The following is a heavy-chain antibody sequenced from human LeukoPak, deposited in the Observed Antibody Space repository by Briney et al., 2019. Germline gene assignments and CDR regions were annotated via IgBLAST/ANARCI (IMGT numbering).Heavy chain of an antibody. CDR1: GGSISSYY. V-gene: IGHV4-59*12. CDR2: IYYSGST. CDR3: ARPNWNYWFDP. J-gene: IGHJ5*02. D-gene: IGHD1-1*01. Sequence: SETLSLTRTVSGGSISSYYWSWIRQPPGKGLEWIGYIYYSGSTNYNPSLKSRVTISVDTSKNQFSLKLSSVTAADTAVYYCARPNWNYWFDPWGQGTLVTVSS.